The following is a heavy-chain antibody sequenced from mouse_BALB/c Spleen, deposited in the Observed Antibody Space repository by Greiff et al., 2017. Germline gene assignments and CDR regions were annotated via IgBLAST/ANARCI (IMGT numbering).Heavy chain of an antibody. CDR1: GYSFTGYN. V-gene: IGHV1-39*01. J-gene: IGHJ2*01. D-gene: IGHD2-4*01. CDR2: IDPYYGGT. Sequence: EVQGVESGPELEKPGASVKISCKASGYSFTGYNMNWVKQSNGKSLEWIGNIDPYYGGTSYNQKFKGKATLTVDKSSSTAYMQLKSLTSEDSAVYYCARRIYDYDYFDYWGQGTTLTVSS. CDR3: ARRIYDYDYFDY.